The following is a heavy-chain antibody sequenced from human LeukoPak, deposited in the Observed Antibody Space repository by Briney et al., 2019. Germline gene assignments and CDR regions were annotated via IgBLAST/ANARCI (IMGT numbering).Heavy chain of an antibody. J-gene: IGHJ6*03. CDR2: INHSGSI. CDR3: ARLRRFYYMDV. Sequence: PSETLSLTCAVYGGSFSGYYWSWIRQPPGKGLEWIGEINHSGSINYNPSLKSRVTISVDTSKNQFSLKLSSVTAADTAVYYCARLRRFYYMDVWGKGTTVTVSS. D-gene: IGHD4-17*01. V-gene: IGHV4-34*01. CDR1: GGSFSGYY.